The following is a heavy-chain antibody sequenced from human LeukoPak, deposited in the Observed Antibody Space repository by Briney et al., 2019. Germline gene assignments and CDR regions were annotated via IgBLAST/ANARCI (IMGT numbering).Heavy chain of an antibody. J-gene: IGHJ4*02. V-gene: IGHV4-4*09. Sequence: SETLSLTCTVSGDSISSYYWSWIRQPPGKGLVWIGYIYTSGGTNYIPSLKGRVTISIDTSKNQFSLKLSSVTAADSAVHYCARLTRLSTSPDRYYLDYWGQGTLVTVSS. D-gene: IGHD6-6*01. CDR3: ARLTRLSTSPDRYYLDY. CDR1: GDSISSYY. CDR2: IYTSGGT.